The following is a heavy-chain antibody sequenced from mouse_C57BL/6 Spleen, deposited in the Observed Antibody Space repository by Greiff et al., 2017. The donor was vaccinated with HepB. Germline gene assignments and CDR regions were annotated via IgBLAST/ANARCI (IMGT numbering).Heavy chain of an antibody. CDR3: TTRTVVATDY. D-gene: IGHD1-1*01. J-gene: IGHJ2*01. CDR2: IDPENGDT. Sequence: EVQLQQSGAELVRPGASVKLSCTASGFNIKDDYMHWVKQRPEQGLEWIGWIDPENGDTEYAPKFQGKATITAETSSNTAYLQLSSLTSEDTAVYYCTTRTVVATDYWGQGTTLTVSS. CDR1: GFNIKDDY. V-gene: IGHV14-4*01.